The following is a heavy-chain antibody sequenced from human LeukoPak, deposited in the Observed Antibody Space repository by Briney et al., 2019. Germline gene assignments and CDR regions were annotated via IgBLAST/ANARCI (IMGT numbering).Heavy chain of an antibody. CDR2: IGAYNGNT. J-gene: IGHJ3*02. CDR1: GYSFTSYG. D-gene: IGHD3-22*01. V-gene: IGHV1-18*01. Sequence: ASVKVSCKASGYSFTSYGISWMRQAPGQGLEWMGWIGAYNGNTNYAQKVQDRVTMTTDTSTSTAYMELRSLRSDDTAVYYCARGRGSGSRWEAFDIWGQGTMVTVSS. CDR3: ARGRGSGSRWEAFDI.